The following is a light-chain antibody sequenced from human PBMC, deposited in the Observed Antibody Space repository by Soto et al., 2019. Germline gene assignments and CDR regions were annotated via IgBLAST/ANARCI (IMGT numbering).Light chain of an antibody. CDR1: NANIGNNF. CDR2: SND. Sequence: QSVRTQPPSASGTPGQRVTIACSGRNANIGNNFVCCYQQLPGTAPTLLIYSNDQRPSGVPDRFSGSKSGTSASLAISGLRSEDEADYYCVAWDDSLSGLVFGTGTKVTVL. V-gene: IGLV1-47*02. CDR3: VAWDDSLSGLV. J-gene: IGLJ1*01.